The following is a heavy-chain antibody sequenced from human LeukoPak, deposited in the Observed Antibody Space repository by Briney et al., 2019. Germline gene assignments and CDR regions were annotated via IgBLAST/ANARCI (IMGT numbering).Heavy chain of an antibody. J-gene: IGHJ4*02. V-gene: IGHV3-53*01. Sequence: GSLRLSCAASGFTLSSNYMSWVRQAPGKGLEWVSVIYSGGRTYYADSVKGRFISSRDNSKDTLYLQMNSLRVEDTGVYYCARDREGSSSWDYWGQGTLVTVSS. D-gene: IGHD6-13*01. CDR1: GFTLSSNY. CDR3: ARDREGSSSWDY. CDR2: IYSGGRT.